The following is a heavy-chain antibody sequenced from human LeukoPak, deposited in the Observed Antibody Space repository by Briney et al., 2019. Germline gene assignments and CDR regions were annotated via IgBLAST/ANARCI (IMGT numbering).Heavy chain of an antibody. V-gene: IGHV1-18*01. D-gene: IGHD2-2*01. CDR2: ISAYNGNT. Sequence: ASVRVSCKASGYTFTSYGISWVRQAPGQGLEWMGWISAYNGNTNYAQKLQGRVTMTTDTSTSTACMELRSLRSDDTAVYYCARGVVPAAHYYYYYMDVWGKGTTVTVSS. J-gene: IGHJ6*03. CDR3: ARGVVPAAHYYYYYMDV. CDR1: GYTFTSYG.